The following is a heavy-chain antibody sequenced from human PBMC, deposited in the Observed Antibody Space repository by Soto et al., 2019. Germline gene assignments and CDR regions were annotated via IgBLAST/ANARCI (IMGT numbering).Heavy chain of an antibody. Sequence: CSLRLSCAASGIAFSTYNMAWVRQAPGKGLEWVSSISSSSDYVYHADSVKGRFSISRDNAKNSLYLQMNSLRAEDTAVYYCVRMGAGYCVSISCYPSPTMGYGMDVWGQGTTVTVSS. CDR2: ISSSSDYV. CDR1: GIAFSTYN. CDR3: VRMGAGYCVSISCYPSPTMGYGMDV. D-gene: IGHD2-2*01. V-gene: IGHV3-21*01. J-gene: IGHJ6*02.